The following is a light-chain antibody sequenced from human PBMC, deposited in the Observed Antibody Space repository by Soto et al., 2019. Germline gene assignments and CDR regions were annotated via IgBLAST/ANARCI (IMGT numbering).Light chain of an antibody. V-gene: IGKV3-20*01. J-gene: IGKJ4*01. CDR1: QSVSTNY. CDR3: QQFSSYPLT. CDR2: DAS. Sequence: EIVLTHSPGTLSLSPWEIATLSCRASQSVSTNYLAWYQQKPGQAPRLLIYDASSRATGIPDRFSGGGSGTDFTLTISRLEPEDFAVYYCQQFSSYPLTFGGGTKVDIK.